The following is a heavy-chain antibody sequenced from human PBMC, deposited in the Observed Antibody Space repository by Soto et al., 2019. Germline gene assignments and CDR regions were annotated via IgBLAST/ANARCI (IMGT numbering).Heavy chain of an antibody. Sequence: GGSLRLAWAASGFTFGRYAMQWVRQAPGKGLGWVAGISYEGSNKYYADSGKGRFTISRDNSKNTLYLQMNSLRAEDTAVYYCARGGDRYSYGYFPHYYYGLEVRGQ. CDR1: GFTFGRYA. V-gene: IGHV3-30-3*01. CDR2: ISYEGSNK. J-gene: IGHJ6*01. D-gene: IGHD5-18*01. CDR3: ARGGDRYSYGYFPHYYYGLEV.